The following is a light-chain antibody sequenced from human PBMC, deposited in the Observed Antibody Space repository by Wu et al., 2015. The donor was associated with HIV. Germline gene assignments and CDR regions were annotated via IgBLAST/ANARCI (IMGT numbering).Light chain of an antibody. Sequence: EIVLTQSPATLSLSPGERATLSCRASQSVSTSLAWYQQKPGQAPRLLIYDVFNRATGIAARFSGSGSGTDFTLTISSLEPEDFAVYYCQHRSSLFTFGPGTKVDIK. J-gene: IGKJ3*01. CDR2: DVF. CDR3: QHRSSLFT. V-gene: IGKV3-11*01. CDR1: QSVSTS.